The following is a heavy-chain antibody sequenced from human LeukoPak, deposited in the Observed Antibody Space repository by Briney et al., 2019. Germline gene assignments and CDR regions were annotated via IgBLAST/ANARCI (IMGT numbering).Heavy chain of an antibody. CDR1: GDSISDYY. J-gene: IGHJ5*02. Sequence: PSEPLSLACSVSGDSISDYYWTWIRRPPGGRLEWIGHIYYRRSTKYNPSLKNRVTISVDTSKNQVSLTLTSVTAADTAVYYCARAMRWTSGPVELGWFDRWGQGTLVTVSS. CDR3: ARAMRWTSGPVELGWFDR. V-gene: IGHV4-59*01. D-gene: IGHD5-12*01. CDR2: IYYRRST.